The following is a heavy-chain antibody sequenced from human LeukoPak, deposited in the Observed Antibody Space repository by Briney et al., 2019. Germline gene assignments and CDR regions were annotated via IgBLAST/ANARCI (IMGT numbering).Heavy chain of an antibody. D-gene: IGHD6-19*01. V-gene: IGHV4-59*08. Sequence: AGTLCLSCTFSGCSICVYYWSWSRQPPGKGLYWFGFFYYFWCTNYNPSLQSRLPISVDTSKNQFSLKLSSVTAADTAVYYCARHLRAVAGGRYFDYWGQGTQVTVSS. CDR3: ARHLRAVAGGRYFDY. J-gene: IGHJ4*02. CDR1: GCSICVYY. CDR2: FYYFWCT.